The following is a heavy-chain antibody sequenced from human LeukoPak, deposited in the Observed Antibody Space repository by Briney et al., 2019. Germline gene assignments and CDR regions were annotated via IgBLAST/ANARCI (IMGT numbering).Heavy chain of an antibody. V-gene: IGHV1-18*04. CDR1: GYTFADYY. Sequence: ASVKVSCKASGYTFADYYMQWVRQAPGQGLEWMGWISTYNGNTNYAQKLQGRVTMTTDTSTSTAYMELRSLRSDDTAVYYCARRVGSGYSPFDYWGQGTLVTVSS. D-gene: IGHD3-22*01. CDR3: ARRVGSGYSPFDY. J-gene: IGHJ4*02. CDR2: ISTYNGNT.